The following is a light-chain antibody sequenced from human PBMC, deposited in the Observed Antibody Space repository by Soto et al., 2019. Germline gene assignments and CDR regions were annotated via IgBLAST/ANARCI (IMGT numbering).Light chain of an antibody. CDR3: QQYYNWPRT. V-gene: IGKV3-15*01. J-gene: IGKJ3*01. CDR1: QSVTTK. Sequence: EIVMAQSPATLSVSPGERATLSCRASQSVTTKLAWYQQKPGQAPRLLIYAASTRATGVPARFSGSGSGTEFILSISSLQSEDFAVYYCQQYYNWPRTFGPGTKVDIK. CDR2: AAS.